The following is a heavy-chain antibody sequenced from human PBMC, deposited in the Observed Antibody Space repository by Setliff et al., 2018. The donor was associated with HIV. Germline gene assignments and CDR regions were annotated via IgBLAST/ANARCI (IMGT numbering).Heavy chain of an antibody. D-gene: IGHD3-10*01. J-gene: IGHJ4*02. CDR3: ARGDYFGSQSPRGFYFDY. CDR1: GYTFTGYY. Sequence: ASVKVSCKASGYTFTGYYMHWVRQAPGQGLEWMGWINPNSGGTNYAQKLQGRVTMTRDTSISTAYMELSRLRSDDTAVYYCARGDYFGSQSPRGFYFDYWGQGTLVTVSS. CDR2: INPNSGGT. V-gene: IGHV1-2*02.